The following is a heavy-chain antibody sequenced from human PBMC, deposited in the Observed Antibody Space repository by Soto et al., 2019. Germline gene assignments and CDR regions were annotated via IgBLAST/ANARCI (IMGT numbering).Heavy chain of an antibody. V-gene: IGHV4-34*01. D-gene: IGHD6-13*01. CDR2: INHSGST. CDR3: ARGLAIAAAGKWAGWFDP. J-gene: IGHJ5*02. CDR1: GGSFSGYY. Sequence: SETLSLTCAVYGGSFSGYYWSWIRQPPGKGLEWIGEINHSGSTNYNPSLKSRVTISVDTSKNQFSLKLSSVTAADTAVYYCARGLAIAAAGKWAGWFDPWGQGTLVTVSS.